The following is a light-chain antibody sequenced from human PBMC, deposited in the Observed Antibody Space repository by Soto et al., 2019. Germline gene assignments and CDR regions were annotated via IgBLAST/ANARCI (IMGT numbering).Light chain of an antibody. CDR3: SSYAGSNNFV. CDR2: EVT. CDR1: SSDVGGYDY. V-gene: IGLV2-8*01. J-gene: IGLJ1*01. Sequence: QSALTQPPSASGSPGQSVTISCTGTSSDVGGYDYASWYQQHPGKAPKLMIYEVTERPSGVPDRFSGSKSGNTASLTVSGLQAEDEADYYCSSYAGSNNFVFGTGTKVTVL.